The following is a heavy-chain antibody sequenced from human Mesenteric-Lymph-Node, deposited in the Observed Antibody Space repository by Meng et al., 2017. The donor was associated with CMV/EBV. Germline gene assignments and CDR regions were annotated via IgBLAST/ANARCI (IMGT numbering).Heavy chain of an antibody. CDR1: GGSFSGYY. J-gene: IGHJ4*02. V-gene: IGHV4-34*01. CDR3: ARALTPLLRFKVFYFDS. D-gene: IGHD3-3*01. CDR2: INHSGST. Sequence: SETLSLTCAVYGGSFSGYYWSWIRQPPGKGLEWIGEINHSGSTNYNPSLKSRVTISVDTSKNQFSLKLSSVTAADTAVFYCARALTPLLRFKVFYFDSWGQGMLVTVSS.